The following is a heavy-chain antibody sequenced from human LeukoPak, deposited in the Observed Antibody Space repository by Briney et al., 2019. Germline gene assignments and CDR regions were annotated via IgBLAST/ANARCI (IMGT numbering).Heavy chain of an antibody. Sequence: QPGGSLRLSCAASGFTFSSYWMSWVRQAPGKGLEWVANINQDGSEKYYVDSVKGRFTISRDNAKNSLYLQMNSLRAEDTAVYYCARETYSYDNSGYYSYWGQGTLVTVSS. CDR3: ARETYSYDNSGYYSY. J-gene: IGHJ4*02. CDR2: INQDGSEK. CDR1: GFTFSSYW. V-gene: IGHV3-7*01. D-gene: IGHD3-22*01.